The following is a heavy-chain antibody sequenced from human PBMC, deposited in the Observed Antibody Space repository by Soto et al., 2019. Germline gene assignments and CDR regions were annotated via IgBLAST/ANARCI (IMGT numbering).Heavy chain of an antibody. CDR3: ARGGTPIDY. Sequence: QVQLVQSGAEVKKPGASVKVSCKTSGYTFTNFGLSWVRQAPGQGLEWMGWISAYKGNTNDAQNFKGRVTTHTDTTRSTAYMELRSLRSDDTAVYYWARGGTPIDYWGQGTLVTVSS. CDR1: GYTFTNFG. J-gene: IGHJ4*02. V-gene: IGHV1-18*01. D-gene: IGHD3-16*01. CDR2: ISAYKGNT.